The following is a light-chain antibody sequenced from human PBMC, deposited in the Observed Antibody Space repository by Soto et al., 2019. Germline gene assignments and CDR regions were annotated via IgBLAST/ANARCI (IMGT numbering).Light chain of an antibody. CDR2: DAS. CDR3: QQYGSAPFT. CDR1: QSVASSH. J-gene: IGKJ3*01. V-gene: IGKV3-20*01. Sequence: ESLFTPSPGTLSLSPGERATLSCRASQSVASSHLAWYRQKPGQTPRLLIYDASSRATGIPDRISGSGSGTDFTLTISRLEPEDFAVYYCQQYGSAPFTFGPGTKVDIK.